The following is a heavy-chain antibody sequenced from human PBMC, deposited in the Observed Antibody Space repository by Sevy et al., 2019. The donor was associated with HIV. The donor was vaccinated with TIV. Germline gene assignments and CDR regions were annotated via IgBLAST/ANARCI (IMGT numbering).Heavy chain of an antibody. CDR1: GGTFSSYA. Sequence: ASVKVSCKASGGTFSSYAISWVRQAPGQGLEWMGGIIPIFGTANYTQKFQGRVTITADESTSTAYMELSSLRSEDTAVYYCARVREGGYLDYWGQGTLVTVSS. CDR2: IIPIFGTA. V-gene: IGHV1-69*13. CDR3: ARVREGGYLDY. J-gene: IGHJ4*02. D-gene: IGHD3-10*01.